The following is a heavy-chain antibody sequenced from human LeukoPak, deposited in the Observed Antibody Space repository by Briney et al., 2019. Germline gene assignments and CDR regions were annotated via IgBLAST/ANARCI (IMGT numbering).Heavy chain of an antibody. Sequence: GGSLRLPCAASGFIFSNYSMNWVRQAPGKGLEWVSYISSSSSTIYYADSVKGRFTISRDNAKNSLYLQMNSLRAEDTAVYYCARDGVDAFDIWGQGTMVTVSS. CDR3: ARDGVDAFDI. J-gene: IGHJ3*02. CDR2: ISSSSSTI. V-gene: IGHV3-48*01. CDR1: GFIFSNYS.